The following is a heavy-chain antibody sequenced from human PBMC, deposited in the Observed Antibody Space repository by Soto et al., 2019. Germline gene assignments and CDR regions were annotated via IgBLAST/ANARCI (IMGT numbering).Heavy chain of an antibody. J-gene: IGHJ4*02. CDR3: ARDDEGGSDCDLGY. D-gene: IGHD3-10*01. CDR1: GFTFSSYV. Sequence: QVQLVESGGGVGQPGRSLTLSCAASGFTFSSYVIHWVRQTPDKGLEWVAFISRDGSKTYYADSVKGRFTISRDNSKNTLYLEMNSLRAEDTAVYYCARDDEGGSDCDLGYWGQGTLVTVSS. CDR2: ISRDGSKT. V-gene: IGHV3-30-3*01.